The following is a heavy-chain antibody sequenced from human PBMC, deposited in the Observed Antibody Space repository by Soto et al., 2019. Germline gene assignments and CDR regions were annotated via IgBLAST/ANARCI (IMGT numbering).Heavy chain of an antibody. J-gene: IGHJ3*02. D-gene: IGHD6-19*01. CDR1: GFTFSSYG. V-gene: IGHV3-30*18. CDR2: ISYDGTNK. Sequence: QLQLVEAGGGVVQPGRSLRLSCAASGFTFSSYGIHWVRQAPGKGLEWVAVISYDGTNKWYADSVRGRFTISRDNSKNTLFLQMNSLRAEDTAVYYFAKDWGHIAVAAITGNRAFHIWGQGTVVTVSS. CDR3: AKDWGHIAVAAITGNRAFHI.